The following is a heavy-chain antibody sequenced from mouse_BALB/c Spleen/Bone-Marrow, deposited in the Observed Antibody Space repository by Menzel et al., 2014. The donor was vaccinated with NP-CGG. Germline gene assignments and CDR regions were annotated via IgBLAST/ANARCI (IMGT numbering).Heavy chain of an antibody. CDR3: ARSGYGRYAMDY. D-gene: IGHD2-2*01. CDR1: GYSFTGYT. J-gene: IGHJ4*01. CDR2: INPYNGGI. Sequence: VQLQQPGPELVKPGASMKISCKASGYSFTGYTMNWVKQSHGKNLEWLGLINPYNGGIRYNQKFKGKATLTVDKSSSTAYMELLSLTSEDSAVYYCARSGYGRYAMDYWGQGTSVTVSS. V-gene: IGHV1-18*01.